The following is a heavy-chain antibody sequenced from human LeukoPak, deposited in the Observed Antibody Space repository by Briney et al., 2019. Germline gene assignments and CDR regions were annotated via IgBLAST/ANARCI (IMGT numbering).Heavy chain of an antibody. J-gene: IGHJ5*02. D-gene: IGHD6-13*01. CDR3: ARAWRGIAAGGWFDP. CDR1: GGTFSSYA. CDR2: IIPIFGTA. V-gene: IGHV1-69*13. Sequence: SVKVSCKASGGTFSSYAISWVRQAPGQGLEWMGGIIPIFGTANYAQKFQGRVTITADESTSTAYMELSSLRSEDTAVYYCARAWRGIAAGGWFDPWGQGTLVTVSS.